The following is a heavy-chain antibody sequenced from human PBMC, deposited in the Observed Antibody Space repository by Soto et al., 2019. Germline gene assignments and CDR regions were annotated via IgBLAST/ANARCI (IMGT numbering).Heavy chain of an antibody. Sequence: EVYLVESGGGLVEPGRSLSLSCTASGFPFGNFLMSWFRQAPGKGMEWVGFIRSQPYGGTAEYAASVRGRFTISRDDSKGIAYLQMNSLQTEDSGVYYCIGSFPFWGQGTLVTVSS. CDR3: IGSFPF. J-gene: IGHJ4*02. V-gene: IGHV3-49*03. CDR1: GFPFGNFL. D-gene: IGHD3-10*01. CDR2: IRSQPYGGTA.